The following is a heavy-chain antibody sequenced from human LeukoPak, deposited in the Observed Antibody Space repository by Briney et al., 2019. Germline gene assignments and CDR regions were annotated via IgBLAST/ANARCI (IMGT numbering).Heavy chain of an antibody. V-gene: IGHV3-15*01. D-gene: IGHD3-9*01. CDR2: IKSKTDGGTT. CDR3: TTGRERYFDWSSPYYFDY. CDR1: GFTFSNAW. J-gene: IGHJ4*02. Sequence: TSGGSLRLSCAASGFTFSNAWMSWVRQAPGKGLEWVGRIKSKTDGGTTDYAAPVKGRFTISRDDSKNTLYLQMNSLKTEDTAVYYCTTGRERYFDWSSPYYFDYWGQGTLVTVSS.